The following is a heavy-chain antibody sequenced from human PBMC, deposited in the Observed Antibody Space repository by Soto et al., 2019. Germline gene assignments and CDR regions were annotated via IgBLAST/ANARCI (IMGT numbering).Heavy chain of an antibody. J-gene: IGHJ5*02. CDR1: GGSFSGYY. D-gene: IGHD6-13*01. Sequence: ETLSLTCAVYGGSFSGYYWSWIRQPPGKGLEWIGEINHSGSTNYNPSLKSRVTISVDTSKNQFSLKLSSVTAADTAVYYCARKYSSSWYWFDPWGQGALVTVSS. V-gene: IGHV4-34*01. CDR2: INHSGST. CDR3: ARKYSSSWYWFDP.